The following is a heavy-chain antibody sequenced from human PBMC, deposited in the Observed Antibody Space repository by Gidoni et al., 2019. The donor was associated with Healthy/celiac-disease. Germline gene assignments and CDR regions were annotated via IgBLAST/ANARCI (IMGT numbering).Heavy chain of an antibody. V-gene: IGHV2-26*01. CDR2: IFSNDEK. CDR1: GFSLSNDRMG. J-gene: IGHJ4*02. Sequence: QVTLKESGPVLVKPTETLTLTCTVSGFSLSNDRMGVSWIRQPPGKALEWLAHIFSNDEKSYSTSLKSRLTISKDTSKSQVVLTMTNMDPVDTATYYCARIIPNYVWGSYRSVFDYWGQGTLVTVSS. D-gene: IGHD3-16*02. CDR3: ARIIPNYVWGSYRSVFDY.